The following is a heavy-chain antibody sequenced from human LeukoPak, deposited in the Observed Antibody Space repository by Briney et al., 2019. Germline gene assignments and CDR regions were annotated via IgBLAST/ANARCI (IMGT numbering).Heavy chain of an antibody. CDR3: ARTEDSSGYLDY. D-gene: IGHD3-22*01. J-gene: IGHJ4*02. V-gene: IGHV1-69*13. Sequence: SVKVSCKASGGTFSSYAISWVRQAPGQGLEWMGGIIPIFGTANYAQKFQGRVTITADESTSTAYMELSSLRSEDTAMYYCARTEDSSGYLDYWGQGTLVTVSS. CDR1: GGTFSSYA. CDR2: IIPIFGTA.